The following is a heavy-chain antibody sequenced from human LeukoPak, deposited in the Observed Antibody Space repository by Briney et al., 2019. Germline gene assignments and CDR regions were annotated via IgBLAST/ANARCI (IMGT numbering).Heavy chain of an antibody. CDR3: AAAAGYRFDI. J-gene: IGHJ3*02. CDR1: GFTFSSYE. Sequence: KTGGSLRLSCAASGFTFSSYEMNWVRQAPGKGLEWVSYISSSGSTIYYADSVKGRFTISRDNAKNSLYLQMNSLRAEDTAVYYCAAAAGYRFDIWGQGTMVTVSS. D-gene: IGHD6-13*01. CDR2: ISSSGSTI. V-gene: IGHV3-48*03.